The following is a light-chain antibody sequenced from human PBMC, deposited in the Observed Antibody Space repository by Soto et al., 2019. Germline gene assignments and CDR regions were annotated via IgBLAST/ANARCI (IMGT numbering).Light chain of an antibody. Sequence: EIVLTQSAVTLSLSPGERATLSCRASQSINNYLAWYQQKPGQAPRLLIYDASNRATGIPARFSGSGSGTDFTLTISSLEPEDFAVYYCQQRFNWQVTFGQGTRLEIK. CDR2: DAS. J-gene: IGKJ5*01. V-gene: IGKV3-11*01. CDR3: QQRFNWQVT. CDR1: QSINNY.